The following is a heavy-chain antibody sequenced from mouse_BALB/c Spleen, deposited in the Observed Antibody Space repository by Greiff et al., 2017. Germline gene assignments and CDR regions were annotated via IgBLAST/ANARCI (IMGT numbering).Heavy chain of an antibody. J-gene: IGHJ4*01. V-gene: IGHV2-6-4*01. Sequence: QVQLKESGPGLVAPSQSLSITCTVSGFSLSRYSVHWVRQPPGKGLEWLGMIWGGGSTDYNSALKSRLSISKDNSKSPVFLKMNSLQTDDTAMYYCARNPPYGNWVYAMDYWGQGTSVTVSS. CDR1: GFSLSRYS. D-gene: IGHD2-1*01. CDR3: ARNPPYGNWVYAMDY. CDR2: IWGGGST.